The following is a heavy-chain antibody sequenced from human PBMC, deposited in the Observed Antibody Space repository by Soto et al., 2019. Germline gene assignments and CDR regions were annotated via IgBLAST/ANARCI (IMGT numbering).Heavy chain of an antibody. D-gene: IGHD6-13*01. Sequence: QVQLQESGPGLVKPSQTLSLTCTVSGGPIINGDTYLNWIRQHPEKGLEWMGYINYRGTTNDHPALKSRMLISIDTSKNQFALRLTSVTAADTAVYFCARDAPGAAPYWSQGTLVTVSS. CDR2: INYRGTT. CDR1: GGPIINGDTY. J-gene: IGHJ4*02. CDR3: ARDAPGAAPY. V-gene: IGHV4-31*03.